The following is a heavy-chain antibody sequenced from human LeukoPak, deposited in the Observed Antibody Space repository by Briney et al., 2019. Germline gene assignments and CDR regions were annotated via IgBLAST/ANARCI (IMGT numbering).Heavy chain of an antibody. D-gene: IGHD2-2*03. CDR2: IKSDGSVT. V-gene: IGHV3-74*01. CDR3: TRDWIDRGTFDP. CDR1: GFTFSSYY. J-gene: IGHJ5*02. Sequence: GGSLRLSCAASGFTFSSYYMHWVRQAPGKGLVRVSRIKSDGSVTGYADSVKGRFTISRDNARNTVYLQMNSLRAEDTAVNYCTRDWIDRGTFDPWGQGTLVTVSS.